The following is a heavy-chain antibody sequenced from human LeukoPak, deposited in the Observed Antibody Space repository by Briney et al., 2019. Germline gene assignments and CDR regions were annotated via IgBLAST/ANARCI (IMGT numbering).Heavy chain of an antibody. CDR3: AKGFWTGYALFDY. Sequence: PGGSLRLSCAASGLTFSSYGMHWVRQAPGKGLEWVAVISYDGSNKYYADSVKGRFTISRDNAKNPLYLQMNSLRAEDTAVYYCAKGFWTGYALFDYWGQGTLVTVSS. CDR2: ISYDGSNK. CDR1: GLTFSSYG. D-gene: IGHD3/OR15-3a*01. J-gene: IGHJ4*02. V-gene: IGHV3-30*18.